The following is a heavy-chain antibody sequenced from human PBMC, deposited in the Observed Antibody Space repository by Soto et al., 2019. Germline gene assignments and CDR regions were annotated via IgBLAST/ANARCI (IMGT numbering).Heavy chain of an antibody. CDR3: ARGIQWRYGMDV. CDR1: GFAFDSHW. Sequence: EVQLVESGGGLVQPGGSLRLSCAAAGFAFDSHWMHWVRQAPGKGLVWVSRINGDGSSTFYADSVKGRFTISRDNARNTVYLQMNSLRAADTAVYYCARGIQWRYGMDVWGQGTTGTVSS. V-gene: IGHV3-74*01. D-gene: IGHD5-12*01. J-gene: IGHJ6*02. CDR2: INGDGSST.